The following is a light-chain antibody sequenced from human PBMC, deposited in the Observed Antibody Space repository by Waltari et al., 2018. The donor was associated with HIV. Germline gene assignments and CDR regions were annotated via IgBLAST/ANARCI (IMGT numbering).Light chain of an antibody. J-gene: IGLJ3*02. V-gene: IGLV3-1*01. CDR1: KLGAKY. CDR3: QTWDNSAGGV. Sequence: SYELTQPPSVSVSPGQTASITCSGDKLGAKYACWYQQKPGQSPVLVIYQDNQRPSAIPERFSGSKSGNTATLTISGTQAMDEADYYCQTWDNSAGGVFGGGTKLTVL. CDR2: QDN.